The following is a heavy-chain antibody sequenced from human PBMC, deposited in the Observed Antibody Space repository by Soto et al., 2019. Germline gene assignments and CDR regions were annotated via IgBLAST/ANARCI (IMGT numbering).Heavy chain of an antibody. CDR1: GGSISNYY. V-gene: IGHV4-59*01. Sequence: SETLSLTCNVSGGSISNYYWTWVRQSPEKGLEWIGYMYYNGNINYNPSLKSRVTISIDTSKNQFPLTLKSVTAADTAVYYCESGGNWFDPWGQGVLVTVSS. CDR2: MYYNGNI. CDR3: ESGGNWFDP. J-gene: IGHJ5*02. D-gene: IGHD3-16*01.